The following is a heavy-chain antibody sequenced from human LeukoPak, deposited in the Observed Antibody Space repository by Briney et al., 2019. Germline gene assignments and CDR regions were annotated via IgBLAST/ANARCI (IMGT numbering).Heavy chain of an antibody. CDR1: GGSISSSSYY. D-gene: IGHD3/OR15-3a*01. CDR3: ARHDFPDDYGMDV. J-gene: IGHJ6*02. CDR2: IYYSGST. Sequence: PSETLSLTCTVSGGSISSSSYYWGWIRQPPGKGLEWIGSIYYSGSTYYNPSLKSRVTISVDTSKNQFSLKPSSVTAADTAVYYCARHDFPDDYGMDVWGQGTTVTVSS. V-gene: IGHV4-39*01.